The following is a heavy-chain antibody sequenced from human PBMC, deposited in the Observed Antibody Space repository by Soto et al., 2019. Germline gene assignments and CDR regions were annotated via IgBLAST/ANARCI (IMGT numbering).Heavy chain of an antibody. CDR2: ISQSGNT. J-gene: IGHJ4*02. V-gene: IGHV4-34*01. Sequence: SETLSLHCSIYSWSFSGYYWSWIRQPPGKGLEWIGEISQSGNTNYSPSLKSRVSISIDTSKKQFSLNLASVSAADTAVYYCARAPKVSGSSQTRPDFWGQGTLVTVSS. D-gene: IGHD6-6*01. CDR3: ARAPKVSGSSQTRPDF. CDR1: SWSFSGYY.